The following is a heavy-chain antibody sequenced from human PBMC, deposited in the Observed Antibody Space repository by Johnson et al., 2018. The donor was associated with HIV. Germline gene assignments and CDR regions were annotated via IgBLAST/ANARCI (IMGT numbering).Heavy chain of an antibody. Sequence: QVQLVESGGGVVQPGGSLRLSCAASGFTFSSYCMHWVRQAPGKGLEWVAFIRYDGNNKYYAESVKGRFTISRDNFKNTLYLQMNSLRAEDTAVYYCAKDIRGSRDGYKRDDCFDIWGQGTMVTVSS. CDR3: AKDIRGSRDGYKRDDCFDI. CDR2: IRYDGNNK. D-gene: IGHD5-24*01. V-gene: IGHV3-30*02. CDR1: GFTFSSYC. J-gene: IGHJ3*02.